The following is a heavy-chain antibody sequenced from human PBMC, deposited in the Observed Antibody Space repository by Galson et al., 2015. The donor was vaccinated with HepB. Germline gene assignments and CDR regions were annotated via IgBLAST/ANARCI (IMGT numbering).Heavy chain of an antibody. CDR1: GFTFRSYG. J-gene: IGHJ4*02. CDR2: ISSDCSNK. D-gene: IGHD2-2*01. Sequence: SLRLSCAASGFTFRSYGLHWVRQAPGKGLEWVAAISSDCSNKFYADSVKGRFTISRDNGKNTLYLQMNSLRAEDTAVYYCAEDDCSINSCYLDYWGQGTLVTVSS. CDR3: AEDDCSINSCYLDY. V-gene: IGHV3-30*18.